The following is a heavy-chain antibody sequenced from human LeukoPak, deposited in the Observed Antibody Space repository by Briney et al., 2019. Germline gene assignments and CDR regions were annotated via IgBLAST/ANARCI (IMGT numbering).Heavy chain of an antibody. V-gene: IGHV4-39*01. D-gene: IGHD1-26*01. Sequence: SETLSLTCTVSGGSISSSSYYWGWIRQPPGKGLEWIGSIYYSGSTYYNPSLKSRVTISVDTSKNQFSLKLSSVTAADTAVYYCARHNTPAVGATPSEFDYWGQGTLVTVSS. CDR3: ARHNTPAVGATPSEFDY. CDR2: IYYSGST. CDR1: GGSISSSSYY. J-gene: IGHJ4*02.